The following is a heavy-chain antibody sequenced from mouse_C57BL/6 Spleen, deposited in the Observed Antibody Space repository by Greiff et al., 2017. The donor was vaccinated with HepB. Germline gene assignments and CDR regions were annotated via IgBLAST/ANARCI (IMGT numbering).Heavy chain of an antibody. J-gene: IGHJ4*01. V-gene: IGHV5-17*01. Sequence: DVKLVESGGGLVKPGGSLKLSCAASGFTFSDYGMHWVRQAPEKGLEWVAYISSGSSTIYYADTVKGRFTISRDNAKNTLFLQMTSLRSEDTAMYYCARTNWDDYARDYWGQGTSVTVSS. CDR1: GFTFSDYG. D-gene: IGHD4-1*01. CDR2: ISSGSSTI. CDR3: ARTNWDDYARDY.